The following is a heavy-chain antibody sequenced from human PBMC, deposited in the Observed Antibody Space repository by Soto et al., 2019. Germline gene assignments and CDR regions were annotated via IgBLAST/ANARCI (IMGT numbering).Heavy chain of an antibody. CDR2: SRNKASGYTK. J-gene: IGHJ4*02. V-gene: IGHV3-72*01. CDR1: CFTLSDYY. CDR3: ARVSLSSLDN. Sequence: GGALRLSPAASCFTLSDYYIDWVPPAQGKGLGGVGRSRNKASGYTKEFAASVKGRFPISRDESNNSLYLQLNSLRPEDTAIYYCARVSLSSLDNWGRGTLVTVSS.